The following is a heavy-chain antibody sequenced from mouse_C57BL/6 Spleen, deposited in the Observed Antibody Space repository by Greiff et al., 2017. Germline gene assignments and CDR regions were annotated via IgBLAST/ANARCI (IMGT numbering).Heavy chain of an antibody. D-gene: IGHD1-1*01. Sequence: QVQLQQPGAELVMPGASVKLSCKASGYTFTSYWMHWVKQRPGQGLEWIGEIDPSDSYTNYNQKFKGKSTLTVDKSSSTAYMQLSSLTSEDSAVYYCAKASRSGSSPYFDYWGQGTTLTVSS. V-gene: IGHV1-69*01. CDR1: GYTFTSYW. CDR2: IDPSDSYT. J-gene: IGHJ2*01. CDR3: AKASRSGSSPYFDY.